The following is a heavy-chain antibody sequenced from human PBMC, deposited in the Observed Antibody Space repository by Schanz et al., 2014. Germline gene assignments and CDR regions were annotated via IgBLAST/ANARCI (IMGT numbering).Heavy chain of an antibody. V-gene: IGHV3-33*06. CDR3: AKEKEEVAADGSFFDY. CDR2: IWYDGSNK. J-gene: IGHJ4*02. D-gene: IGHD6-13*01. Sequence: QVQLVESGGGVVQPGRSLRLSCAASGFTFSSYGMHWVRQAPGKGLEWVAIIWYDGSNKYYADSVKGRFTISRDNSKNTVNPQMNSLRAEDTAVYYCAKEKEEVAADGSFFDYWGQGTLVTVSS. CDR1: GFTFSSYG.